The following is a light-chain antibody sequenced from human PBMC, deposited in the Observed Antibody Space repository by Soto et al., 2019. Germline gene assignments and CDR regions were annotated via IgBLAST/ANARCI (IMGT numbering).Light chain of an antibody. CDR1: QSVSSY. CDR2: DAS. J-gene: IGKJ5*01. Sequence: EIVLTQSPATLSLSPGERATLSCRASQSVSSYLAWYQQKPGQAPRLLIYDASNMATGIPARFSCIWAVTDFTLTISRLAPEDFAVYSCQQRSNWPITFGQGTRLEI. CDR3: QQRSNWPIT. V-gene: IGKV3-11*01.